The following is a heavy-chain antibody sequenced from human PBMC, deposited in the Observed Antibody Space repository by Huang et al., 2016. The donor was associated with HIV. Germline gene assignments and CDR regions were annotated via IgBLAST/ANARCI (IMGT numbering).Heavy chain of an antibody. CDR3: ARPRMTEGNSDSTWSYFDS. CDR1: GGSFSGHY. CDR2: IDHRGTT. Sequence: QVRLHQWGSGVLKPSETLSLKCAVYGGSFSGHYWTWIRHAPGKGLEWIGEIDHRGTTASNPSLKSRVTMSIDTSKSQFYLNLTSVTATDTAVYYCARPRMTEGNSDSTWSYFDSWGQGTLVVVSS. J-gene: IGHJ4*02. D-gene: IGHD3-9*01. V-gene: IGHV4-34*01.